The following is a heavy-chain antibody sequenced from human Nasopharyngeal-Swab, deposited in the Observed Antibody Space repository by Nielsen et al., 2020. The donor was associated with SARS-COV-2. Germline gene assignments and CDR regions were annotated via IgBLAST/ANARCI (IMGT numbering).Heavy chain of an antibody. J-gene: IGHJ6*02. V-gene: IGHV4-34*01. D-gene: IGHD3-3*01. CDR2: INHSGST. CDR1: GGSFSGYY. CDR3: ARGNFWSGHYHV. Sequence: ESLKISCAVYGGSFSGYYWSWIRQPPGKGLEWIGEINHSGSTNYNPSLKSRVTISVDTSKNQFSLKLSSVTAADTAVYYCARGNFWSGHYHVWGQGTTVTVSS.